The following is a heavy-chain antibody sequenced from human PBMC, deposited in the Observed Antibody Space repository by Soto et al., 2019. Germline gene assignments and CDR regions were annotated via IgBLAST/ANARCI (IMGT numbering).Heavy chain of an antibody. V-gene: IGHV1-3*01. CDR3: ARDGGVAANINFDX. Sequence: VSVKVSCKASGYTFTNYAIHWVRQGPGKRTEWMGWSNAFNGKTKYSQKFQGRVTVTRDTSASTAYMELSSMRSEDTAVYYCARDGGVAANINFDXWGQGTLVTVSX. D-gene: IGHD6-19*01. CDR2: SNAFNGKT. CDR1: GYTFTNYA. J-gene: IGHJ4*02.